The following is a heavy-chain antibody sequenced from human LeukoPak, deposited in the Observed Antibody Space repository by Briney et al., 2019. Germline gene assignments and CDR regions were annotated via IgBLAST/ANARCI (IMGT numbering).Heavy chain of an antibody. Sequence: GGSLRLSCAASGFTFSSYAMHWVRQAPGKGLEWVAAISYDGSNKYYADSVKGRFTISRDNSKNTLYLQMNSLRAEDTAVYYCARDPLRDYYYYMDVWGKGTTVTVSS. J-gene: IGHJ6*03. CDR3: ARDPLRDYYYYMDV. V-gene: IGHV3-30*04. CDR1: GFTFSSYA. CDR2: ISYDGSNK.